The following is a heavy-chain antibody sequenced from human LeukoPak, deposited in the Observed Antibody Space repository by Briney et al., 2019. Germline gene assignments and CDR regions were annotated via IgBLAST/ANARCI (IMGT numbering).Heavy chain of an antibody. CDR1: GFTVNSNY. CDR3: AKNPYQLFRYSYFDL. Sequence: QPGGSLRLSCAASGFTVNSNYMSWVRQAPGKGLEWVSVIYSGGSTYYADSVKGRFTISRDNSKNTLFLQMNSLRAEDTALYYRAKNPYQLFRYSYFDLWGRGTRVTVSS. J-gene: IGHJ2*01. V-gene: IGHV3-53*01. D-gene: IGHD2-2*01. CDR2: IYSGGST.